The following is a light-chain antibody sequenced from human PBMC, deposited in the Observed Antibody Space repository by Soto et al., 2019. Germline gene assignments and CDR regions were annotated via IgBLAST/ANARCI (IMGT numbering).Light chain of an antibody. J-gene: IGLJ1*01. CDR3: ASYTTSSTYV. CDR1: XXXVVGYSY. Sequence: QSVLTQPASVSGXPXXSXXXXXXXXXXXVVGYSYVSWYQQQPGKAPKLVISDVSNRPSGVSDRFSGSKSGNTASLTISGLQTEDEADYYCASYTTSSTYVFGTGTKLTVL. V-gene: IGLV2-14*01. CDR2: DVS.